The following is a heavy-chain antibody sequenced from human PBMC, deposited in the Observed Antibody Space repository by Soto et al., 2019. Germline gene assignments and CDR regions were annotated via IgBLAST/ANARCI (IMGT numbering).Heavy chain of an antibody. CDR2: ISYSGSS. CDR3: ARHGTSGWYVDY. Sequence: QVQLQESGPGLVKPSETLSLTCTVSGASISGYYWSWIRQSPGKGLECIGYISYSGSSNYNPSLKSRVTISVDASKNHSSLKMTSVTAADTAVFYCARHGTSGWYVDYWGQGTLVTVSS. D-gene: IGHD6-19*01. J-gene: IGHJ4*02. CDR1: GASISGYY. V-gene: IGHV4-59*08.